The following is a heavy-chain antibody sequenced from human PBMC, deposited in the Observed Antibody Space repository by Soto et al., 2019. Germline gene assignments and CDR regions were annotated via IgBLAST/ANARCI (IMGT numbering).Heavy chain of an antibody. CDR2: INHSGST. Sequence: APEKLCHTCTGSGGTPLPGGHHLGWVRQDPRKGLEWIGEINHSGSTNYNPSLRSRVTISVDTSKNQFSLKLSSVTAADTAVYYCAGGGSAMVHESYYYGMDVWGQGTTVTVSS. CDR3: AGGGSAMVHESYYYGMDV. D-gene: IGHD5-18*01. J-gene: IGHJ6*02. V-gene: IGHV4-34*01. CDR1: GGTPLPGGHH.